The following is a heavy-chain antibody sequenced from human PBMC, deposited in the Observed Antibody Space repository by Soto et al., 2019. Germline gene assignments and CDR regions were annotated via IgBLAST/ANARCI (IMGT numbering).Heavy chain of an antibody. CDR3: ARDPYHVLMVNAPNLYGMDL. CDR1: GYTFTTYD. V-gene: IGHV1-18*01. J-gene: IGHJ6*02. D-gene: IGHD2-8*01. Sequence: ASVKVSCKASGYTFTTYDISWVRQAPGQGLEWMGRISTYNGNTNYPQSLQGRLTMTTDTSTTTAYMEMRNLRSDDTAVYYCARDPYHVLMVNAPNLYGMDLSGQGTTVTASS. CDR2: ISTYNGNT.